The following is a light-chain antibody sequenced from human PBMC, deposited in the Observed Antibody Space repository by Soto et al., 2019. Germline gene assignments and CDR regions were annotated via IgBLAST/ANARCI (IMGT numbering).Light chain of an antibody. V-gene: IGKV1-5*03. J-gene: IGKJ1*01. Sequence: DIQMTQSPSTLSASVGDRVTITCRASQSISSWLAWYQQKPGKAPKLLIYKASSLESGVPSRFSGSGSGTEFTLTISRLQPDDFATYYCQQYNSYSPWTFGQGTQVEIK. CDR3: QQYNSYSPWT. CDR1: QSISSW. CDR2: KAS.